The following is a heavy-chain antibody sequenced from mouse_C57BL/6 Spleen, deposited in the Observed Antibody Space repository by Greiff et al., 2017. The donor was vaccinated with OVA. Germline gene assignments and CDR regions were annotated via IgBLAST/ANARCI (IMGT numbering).Heavy chain of an antibody. CDR2: IYPRDGST. Sequence: QVQLKESDAELVKPGASVKISCKVSGYTFTDHTIHWMKQRPEQGLEWIGYIYPRDGSTKYNEKFKGKATLTADKSSSTAYIQLNSLTSEYSSVSFCARECIYYYLYYAIDYWGQGTSVTVSS. D-gene: IGHD2-1*01. V-gene: IGHV1-78*01. J-gene: IGHJ4*01. CDR1: GYTFTDHT. CDR3: ARECIYYYLYYAIDY.